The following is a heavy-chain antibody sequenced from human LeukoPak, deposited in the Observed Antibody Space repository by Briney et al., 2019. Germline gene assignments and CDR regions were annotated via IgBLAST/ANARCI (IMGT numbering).Heavy chain of an antibody. CDR2: INPNSGGT. CDR1: GYTFTGYY. J-gene: IGHJ5*02. CDR3: ARTSYYYDSSGYYYGP. Sequence: ASVKVSCKASGYTFTGYYMHWVRQAPGQGLEWMGWINPNSGGTNYAQKFQGRVTMTRDTSISTAYMELSRLRSADTAVYYCARTSYYYDSSGYYYGPWGQGTLVTVSS. D-gene: IGHD3-22*01. V-gene: IGHV1-2*02.